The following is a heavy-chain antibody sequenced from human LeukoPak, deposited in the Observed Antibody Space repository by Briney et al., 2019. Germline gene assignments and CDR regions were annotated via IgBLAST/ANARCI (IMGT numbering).Heavy chain of an antibody. D-gene: IGHD6-19*01. CDR3: ARVGWSRIAVAGPHYYGMDV. Sequence: GAAVTVSCMSSGYTFTDYYMHGLRQARGQGLEWMGWINTNSGGSNYAQKLQGRVTMTRVTSISTAYMELSRLRSDDTAVYYCARVGWSRIAVAGPHYYGMDVGGQGPTATVS. V-gene: IGHV1-2*02. J-gene: IGHJ6*02. CDR2: INTNSGGS. CDR1: GYTFTDYY.